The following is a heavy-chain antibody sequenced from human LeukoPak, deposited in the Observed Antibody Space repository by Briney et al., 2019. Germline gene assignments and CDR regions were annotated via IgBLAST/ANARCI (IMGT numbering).Heavy chain of an antibody. J-gene: IGHJ4*02. Sequence: SETLSLTCTVSGGSISSSSCYWGWIRQPPGKGLEWIGSIYYSGTTYYNPSLKSRVTISVDTSKNQLSLKLSSVTAADTAVYFCALDGVNYYGSTGYYYVWGQGTLVTVSS. D-gene: IGHD3-22*01. CDR3: ALDGVNYYGSTGYYYV. CDR1: GGSISSSSCY. CDR2: IYYSGTT. V-gene: IGHV4-39*01.